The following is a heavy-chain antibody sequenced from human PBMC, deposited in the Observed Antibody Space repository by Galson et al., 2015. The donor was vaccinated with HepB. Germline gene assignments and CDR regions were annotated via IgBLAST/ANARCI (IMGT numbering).Heavy chain of an antibody. CDR1: GYTFTGYY. Sequence: SVKVSCKASGYTFTGYYMHWVRQAPGQGLEWMGRINPNSGGTNYAQKFQGRVTMTRDTSISTAYMELSRLRSDDTAVYYCARDGDYYDSSGYYPNWFDPWGQGTLVTVSS. V-gene: IGHV1-2*06. CDR2: INPNSGGT. D-gene: IGHD3-22*01. J-gene: IGHJ5*02. CDR3: ARDGDYYDSSGYYPNWFDP.